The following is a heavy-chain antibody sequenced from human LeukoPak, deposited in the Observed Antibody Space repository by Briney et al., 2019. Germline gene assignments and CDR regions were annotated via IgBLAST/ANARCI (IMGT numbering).Heavy chain of an antibody. V-gene: IGHV3-23*01. D-gene: IGHD6-19*01. Sequence: SGGSLRLSCAASGFTFSSYAMSWVRQAPGKGLEWVSAISGSGGSTYYADSVKGRFTISRDNSKNTLYLQMNSLRAEDTAVYYCAKAEWGPVAANFDYWGQGTLVTVSS. CDR2: ISGSGGST. CDR1: GFTFSSYA. CDR3: AKAEWGPVAANFDY. J-gene: IGHJ4*02.